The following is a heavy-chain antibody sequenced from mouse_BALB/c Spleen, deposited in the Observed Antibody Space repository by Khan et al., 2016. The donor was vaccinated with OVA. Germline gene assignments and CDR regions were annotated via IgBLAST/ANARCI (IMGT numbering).Heavy chain of an antibody. CDR2: INPHIGET. CDR1: GYSFTGYF. V-gene: IGHV1-20*02. J-gene: IGHJ2*01. Sequence: VQLQQSGPELVKPGASVKISCKASGYSFTGYFMNWVMQSHGKSLEWIGRINPHIGETFYNPKFKGKATSTVDESSSTAHMELRSLASEDSAVYYCARIYGSDFDYWGQGTTPTVSS. CDR3: ARIYGSDFDY. D-gene: IGHD1-1*01.